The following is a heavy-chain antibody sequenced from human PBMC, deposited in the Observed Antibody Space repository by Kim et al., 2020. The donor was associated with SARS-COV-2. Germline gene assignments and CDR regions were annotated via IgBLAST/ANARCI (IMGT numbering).Heavy chain of an antibody. D-gene: IGHD3-22*01. J-gene: IGHJ4*02. V-gene: IGHV3-11*06. Sequence: RFTISRDNAKNSLYLQMNSLRAEDTAVYYCARDLLGPNYYDSSGYYPRGYWGQGTLVTVSS. CDR3: ARDLLGPNYYDSSGYYPRGY.